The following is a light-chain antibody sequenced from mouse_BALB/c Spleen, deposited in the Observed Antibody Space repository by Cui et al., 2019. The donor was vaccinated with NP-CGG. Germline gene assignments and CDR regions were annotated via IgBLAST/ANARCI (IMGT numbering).Light chain of an antibody. Sequence: EIVLIHSTALMADSPREKVTITFTIRSSLSTSYLHWYQQKSGISPKPWIYGTSNLASGVPDRFSGSGSGTSYSLTISSMEAEDAATYYCQQWSSSPLTFGAGTKLELK. CDR2: GTS. CDR3: QQWSSSPLT. J-gene: IGKJ5*01. V-gene: IGKV4-53*01. CDR1: SSLSTSY.